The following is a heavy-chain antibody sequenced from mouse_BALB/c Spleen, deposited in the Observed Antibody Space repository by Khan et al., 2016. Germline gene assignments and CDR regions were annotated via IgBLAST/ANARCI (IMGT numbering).Heavy chain of an antibody. D-gene: IGHD2-1*01. V-gene: IGHV5-4*02. CDR1: GFIFSDYY. J-gene: IGHJ1*01. CDR2: ISDGGSYT. Sequence: EVELVESGGGLVKPGGSLKLSCAASGFIFSDYYMYWVRQTPEKRLEWVATISDGGSYTYYPDSVKGRFTISRDNAKNNLYLQMSSLKSEDTAMYYCARTDGNYGYFDVWGAGTTVTVSS. CDR3: ARTDGNYGYFDV.